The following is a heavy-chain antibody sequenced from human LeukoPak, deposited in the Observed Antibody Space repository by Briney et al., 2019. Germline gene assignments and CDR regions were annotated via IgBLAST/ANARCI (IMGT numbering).Heavy chain of an antibody. Sequence: PGGSLRLSCAASGFTFSSSWMHWVRQASGKGLVWVSRIDEYGTTINYADSVKGRFTISRNNAGDTLFLQMNSLRAEDTGVYYCATDLSGRQDYWGQGTLVTVSS. CDR3: ATDLSGRQDY. CDR1: GFTFSSSW. V-gene: IGHV3-74*01. D-gene: IGHD5-12*01. CDR2: IDEYGTTI. J-gene: IGHJ4*02.